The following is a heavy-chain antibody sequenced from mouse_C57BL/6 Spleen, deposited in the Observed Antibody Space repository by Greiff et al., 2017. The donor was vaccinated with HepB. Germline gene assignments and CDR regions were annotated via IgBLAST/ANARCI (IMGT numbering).Heavy chain of an antibody. CDR1: GYTFTSYW. CDR2: INPSNGGT. CDR3: ARFTTVARPWFAY. D-gene: IGHD1-1*01. V-gene: IGHV1-53*01. J-gene: IGHJ3*01. Sequence: QVQLQQSGTELVKPGASVKLSCKASGYTFTSYWMHWVKQRPGQGLEWIGNINPSNGGTNYNEKFKSKATLTVDKSSSTAYMQLSSLTSEDSAVYYCARFTTVARPWFAYWGQGTLVTVSA.